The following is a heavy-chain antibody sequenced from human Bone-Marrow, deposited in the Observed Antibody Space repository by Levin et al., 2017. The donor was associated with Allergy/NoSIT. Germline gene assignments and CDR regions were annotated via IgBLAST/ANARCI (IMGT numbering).Heavy chain of an antibody. J-gene: IGHJ5*02. V-gene: IGHV4-34*01. Sequence: SETLSLTCALSGASFSSYYYNWIRQPPGKGLEWIGEINHRGSTTYNPSLGSRVIISVDTSKNQFSLILKSVTAADTALYYCAAGWEVTGTSENWFDTWGQGTLVTVSS. CDR2: INHRGST. CDR3: AAGWEVTGTSENWFDT. D-gene: IGHD1-26*01. CDR1: GASFSSYY.